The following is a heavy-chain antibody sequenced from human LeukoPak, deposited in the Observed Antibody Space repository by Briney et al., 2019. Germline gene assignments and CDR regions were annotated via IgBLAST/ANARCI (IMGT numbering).Heavy chain of an antibody. J-gene: IGHJ5*02. CDR1: GFTFTTYS. Sequence: GGSLRLSCAASGFTFTTYSMNWVRQAPGKGLEWVSYISSSSSYIYYVDSVRGRFTISRDNANNSLYLQMNSLRAEDTAVYYCAREGDYFGDLWGQGTLVTVSS. CDR2: ISSSSSYI. D-gene: IGHD4-17*01. CDR3: AREGDYFGDL. V-gene: IGHV3-21*01.